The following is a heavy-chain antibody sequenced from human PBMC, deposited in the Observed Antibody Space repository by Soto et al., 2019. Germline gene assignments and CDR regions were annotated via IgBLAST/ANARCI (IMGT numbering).Heavy chain of an antibody. J-gene: IGHJ5*02. V-gene: IGHV4-39*07. CDR1: CGSIIGSTYY. Sequence: PSETLSLTCTVSCGSIIGSTYYWGWIRQPPGNGLEWIGSIYHSGSTYYNPSLKSRVTISVDRSKNKFSLKLSSVTAADTAVYYCARERMITFGGVIENNWFDPWGQGTLVTVYS. CDR2: IYHSGST. D-gene: IGHD3-16*02. CDR3: ARERMITFGGVIENNWFDP.